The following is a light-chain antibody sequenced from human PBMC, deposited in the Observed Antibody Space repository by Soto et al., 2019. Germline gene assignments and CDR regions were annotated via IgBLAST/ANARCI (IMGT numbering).Light chain of an antibody. CDR2: GAS. Sequence: EIVLMQSPGTLSLSPGEGATLSCRASQSVNSHYLAWYQQKPGQAPRLLIYGASSRATGIPDRFSGSGSGTDFTLTISRLEPEDSAVYYCQQYGSSRTFGQGTKVDIK. CDR3: QQYGSSRT. J-gene: IGKJ1*01. CDR1: QSVNSHY. V-gene: IGKV3-20*01.